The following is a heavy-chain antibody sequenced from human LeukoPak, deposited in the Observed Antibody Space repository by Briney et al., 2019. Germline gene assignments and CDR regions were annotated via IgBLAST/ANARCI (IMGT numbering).Heavy chain of an antibody. D-gene: IGHD6-19*01. Sequence: GGSLRLSCAASGLTFSSYGMHWVRQAPGKGLEWVAFIRYDGSNKYYADSVKGRFTISRDNSKNTLYLQMNSLRAEDTAVYYCAKVRAEQWLGHFDYWGQGTLLTVSS. V-gene: IGHV3-30*02. J-gene: IGHJ4*02. CDR3: AKVRAEQWLGHFDY. CDR2: IRYDGSNK. CDR1: GLTFSSYG.